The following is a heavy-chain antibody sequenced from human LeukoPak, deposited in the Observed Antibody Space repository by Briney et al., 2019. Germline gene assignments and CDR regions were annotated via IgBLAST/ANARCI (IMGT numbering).Heavy chain of an antibody. CDR1: GYTLTGYY. J-gene: IGHJ3*02. D-gene: IGHD5-12*01. CDR2: INPNSGGT. V-gene: IGHV1-2*02. Sequence: ASVKVSCKASGYTLTGYYMHWVRQAPGQGLEWMGWINPNSGGTNYAQKFQGRVTMTRDTSISTAYMEPSRLRSDDTAVYYCARGSGYDPVHDAFDIWGQGTMVTVSS. CDR3: ARGSGYDPVHDAFDI.